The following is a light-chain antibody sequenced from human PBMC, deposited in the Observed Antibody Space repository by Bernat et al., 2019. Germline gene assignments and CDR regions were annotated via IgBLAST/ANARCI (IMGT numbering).Light chain of an antibody. V-gene: IGKV1-5*03. CDR1: QSITNW. CDR2: KAS. Sequence: DIQMTQSPSTLSASVGDRVTITCRAIQSITNWLAWYQQKPGKAPKVLIYKASSLESGVPSRFSGSGSGTEFTLTISSLQPDDFATYYCQQYHSYPWTFGQGTKVEIK. CDR3: QQYHSYPWT. J-gene: IGKJ1*01.